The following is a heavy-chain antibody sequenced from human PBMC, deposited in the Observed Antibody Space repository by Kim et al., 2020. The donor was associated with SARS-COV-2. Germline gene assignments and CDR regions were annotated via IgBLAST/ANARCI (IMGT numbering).Heavy chain of an antibody. V-gene: IGHV3-23*03. CDR3: GSQGGSGCYPPAY. Sequence: GGSLRLSCAASGFSFSSYAMSWVRQAPGKGLEWVSVIYSGGSNTYYADSVKGRFTISRDDSRNTLYLQMDSLRAEDTALYYCGSQGGSGCYPPAYWGQGTLVTVSS. D-gene: IGHD6-19*01. J-gene: IGHJ4*02. CDR2: IYSGGSNT. CDR1: GFSFSSYA.